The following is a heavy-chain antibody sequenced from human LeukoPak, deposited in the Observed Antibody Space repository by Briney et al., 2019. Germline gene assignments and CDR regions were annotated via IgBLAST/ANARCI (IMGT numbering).Heavy chain of an antibody. CDR2: IRSKAYGGTT. Sequence: GGSLRLSCTASGFTFGDYAMSWVRQAPGKGLEWVGFIRSKAYGGTTEYAASVKGRFTISRDDSKSIAYLQLNSLKTEDTAVYYCTRNYDFWSGYQFGYWGQGTLVTVSS. D-gene: IGHD3-3*01. CDR3: TRNYDFWSGYQFGY. J-gene: IGHJ4*02. V-gene: IGHV3-49*04. CDR1: GFTFGDYA.